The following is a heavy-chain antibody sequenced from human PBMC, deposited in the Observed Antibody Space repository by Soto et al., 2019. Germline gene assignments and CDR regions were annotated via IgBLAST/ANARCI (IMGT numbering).Heavy chain of an antibody. Sequence: PSETLSFTCTVSGGSISSGGYYWSWIRQHPGKGLEWIGYIYYSGSTYYNPSLKSRVTISVDTSKNQFSLKLSSVTAADTAVYYCARVGAAAGTYYFDYWGQGTLVTVSS. D-gene: IGHD6-13*01. CDR1: GGSISSGGYY. J-gene: IGHJ4*02. CDR2: IYYSGST. CDR3: ARVGAAAGTYYFDY. V-gene: IGHV4-31*03.